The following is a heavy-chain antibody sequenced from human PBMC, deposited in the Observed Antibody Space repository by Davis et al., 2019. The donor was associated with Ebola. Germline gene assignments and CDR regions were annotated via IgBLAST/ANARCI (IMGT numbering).Heavy chain of an antibody. J-gene: IGHJ4*02. Sequence: GGSLRLSCAASGFTVSSNYMNWVRQAPGKGLEWVSVIYSGGSTYYADSVKGRFTISRHNSKNTLYLQMNSLRAEDTAVYYCAKDRSLGVGATFDYWGQGTLVTVSS. V-gene: IGHV3-53*04. CDR1: GFTVSSNY. D-gene: IGHD1-26*01. CDR2: IYSGGST. CDR3: AKDRSLGVGATFDY.